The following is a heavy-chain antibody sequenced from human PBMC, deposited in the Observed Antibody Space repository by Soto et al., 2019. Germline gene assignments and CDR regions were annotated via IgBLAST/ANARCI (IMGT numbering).Heavy chain of an antibody. CDR1: GFTFSSYA. Sequence: EVQLLESGGGLVQPGGSLRLSCAASGFTFSSYAMSWVRQAPGKGLEWVSAISGSGGSTYYADSVKGRFTISRDNSKNTLYLQMNSLRAEDTAVYYCSHRPRGARPSDYWGQGTLVTVSS. CDR3: SHRPRGARPSDY. V-gene: IGHV3-23*01. CDR2: ISGSGGST. J-gene: IGHJ4*02. D-gene: IGHD6-6*01.